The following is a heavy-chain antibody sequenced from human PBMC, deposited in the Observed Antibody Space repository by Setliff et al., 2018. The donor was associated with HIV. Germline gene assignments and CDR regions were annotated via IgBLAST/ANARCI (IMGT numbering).Heavy chain of an antibody. V-gene: IGHV4-28*05. D-gene: IGHD6-19*01. Sequence: SETLSLTCVVSGYSISSNDWWGWIRQSPGKGLEWIGYIYYSGSIYYNPSLKSRVTMSVDTSKNQFSLKLSSVTAVDTAVYYCAGSGYSSGWYYFDYWGQGTLVTVSS. CDR2: IYYSGSI. CDR3: AGSGYSSGWYYFDY. J-gene: IGHJ4*02. CDR1: GYSISSNDW.